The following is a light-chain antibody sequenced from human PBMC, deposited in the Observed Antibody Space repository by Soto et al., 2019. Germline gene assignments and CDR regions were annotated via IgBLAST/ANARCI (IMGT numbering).Light chain of an antibody. J-gene: IGLJ2*01. CDR3: QTWGTGIQV. CDR1: SGQSSYA. CDR2: LNSDGSH. Sequence: QLVLTQSPSASASLGASVKLTCTLSSGQSSYAIAWHQQQPEQGPRYLMKLNSDGSHSKGDGIPDRFSGSSSGAERYLTLSSLQSEDEADYYCQTWGTGIQVFGGGTKVTVL. V-gene: IGLV4-69*01.